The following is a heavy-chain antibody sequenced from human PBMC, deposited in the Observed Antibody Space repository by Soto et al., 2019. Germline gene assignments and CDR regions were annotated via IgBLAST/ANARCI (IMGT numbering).Heavy chain of an antibody. CDR2: INHSGST. V-gene: IGHV4-34*01. Sequence: PSETLSLTCAFYGGSFSGYYWIWIRQPPGKGLEWIGEINHSGSTNYNPSLKSRVTISVDTSKNQFSLKLSSVTAADTAVYYCARRRIVVVVAATSDYGMDVWGQGTTVTVSS. J-gene: IGHJ6*02. CDR1: GGSFSGYY. D-gene: IGHD2-15*01. CDR3: ARRRIVVVVAATSDYGMDV.